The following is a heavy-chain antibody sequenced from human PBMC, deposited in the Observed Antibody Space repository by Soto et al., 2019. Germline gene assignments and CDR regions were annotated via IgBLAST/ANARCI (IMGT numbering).Heavy chain of an antibody. CDR3: ARLPRFLGYFDY. CDR1: GGSISSGDYY. J-gene: IGHJ4*01. V-gene: IGHV4-30-4*01. CDR2: IYYSGST. D-gene: IGHD3-3*01. Sequence: QVQLQESGPGLVKPSQTLSLTCTVSGGSISSGDYYWSWIRQPPGKGLEWIGYIYYSGSTYYNPSLKSRVTLSVDTSKNQFTLKLSSVTAADTAVYYCARLPRFLGYFDYWGHGTLVTVSS.